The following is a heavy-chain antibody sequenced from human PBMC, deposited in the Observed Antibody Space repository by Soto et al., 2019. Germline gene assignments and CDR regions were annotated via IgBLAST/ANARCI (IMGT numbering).Heavy chain of an antibody. J-gene: IGHJ4*02. Sequence: GGSLRLSCAASGFTFSTYAMNWVRQAPGKGLEWVSVVSSSGDSTYYADSVKGRFTISRDNSKNTLDLQMNSLRAEDTAVYYCAKGNSGNCYSCIDNWGQGTPVTVSS. V-gene: IGHV3-23*01. CDR2: VSSSGDST. D-gene: IGHD3-22*01. CDR1: GFTFSTYA. CDR3: AKGNSGNCYSCIDN.